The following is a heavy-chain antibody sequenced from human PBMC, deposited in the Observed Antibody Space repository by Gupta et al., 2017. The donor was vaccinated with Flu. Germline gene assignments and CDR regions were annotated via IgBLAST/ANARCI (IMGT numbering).Heavy chain of an antibody. D-gene: IGHD5-18*01. V-gene: IGHV3-72*01. CDR2: IKNKASGYTT. Sequence: EVQLVESGGGLVQPGGSLRLSCAASGFPFSDPYMDWVRQTPGKGLGWVARIKNKASGYTTQYAASVKGRFIISRDDSKNSLSLQMNSLNAEDTAIYYCIRDWNTAMFDWGQGALVTVSS. J-gene: IGHJ4*02. CDR1: GFPFSDPY. CDR3: IRDWNTAMFD.